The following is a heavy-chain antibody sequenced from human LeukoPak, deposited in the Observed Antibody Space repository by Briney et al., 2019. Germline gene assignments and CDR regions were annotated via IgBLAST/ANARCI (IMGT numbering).Heavy chain of an antibody. CDR3: ARFRGSSTSRGGYAFDI. Sequence: ASVKVSCKASGYTFTSYGISWVRQAPGQGLEWMGWISAYNGNTNYAQKLQGRVTMTTDTSTSTAYMELRSLRSDDTAVCYCARFRGSSTSRGGYAFDIWGQGTMVTVSS. D-gene: IGHD2-2*01. V-gene: IGHV1-18*01. CDR2: ISAYNGNT. CDR1: GYTFTSYG. J-gene: IGHJ3*02.